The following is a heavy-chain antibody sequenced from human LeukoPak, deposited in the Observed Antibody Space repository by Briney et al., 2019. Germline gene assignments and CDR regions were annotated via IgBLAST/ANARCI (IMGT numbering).Heavy chain of an antibody. CDR3: ATHSSSWYGGWFDP. CDR1: GFTFSSYA. Sequence: GGSLRLSCAASGFTFSSYAMSWVRQAPGKGLEWVSAISGSGGSTYYADSVKGRFTISRDNSKNTLYLQMNSLRAEDTAVYYCATHSSSWYGGWFDPWDQGTLVTVSS. CDR2: ISGSGGST. J-gene: IGHJ5*02. D-gene: IGHD6-13*01. V-gene: IGHV3-23*01.